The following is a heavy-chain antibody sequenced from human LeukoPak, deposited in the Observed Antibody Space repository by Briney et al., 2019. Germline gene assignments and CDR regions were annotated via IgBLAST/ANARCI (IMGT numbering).Heavy chain of an antibody. V-gene: IGHV1-46*01. CDR3: ARGTTALYYYMDV. D-gene: IGHD4-17*01. J-gene: IGHJ6*03. CDR1: GYTFTSYY. CDR2: INPSGGST. Sequence: ASVKVSCKASGYTFTSYYMHWVRQAPGQGLEWMGIINPSGGSTSYAQKFQGRVTMTRDMSTSTVYMELSSLRPEDTAVYYCARGTTALYYYMDVWGKGTTVTVSS.